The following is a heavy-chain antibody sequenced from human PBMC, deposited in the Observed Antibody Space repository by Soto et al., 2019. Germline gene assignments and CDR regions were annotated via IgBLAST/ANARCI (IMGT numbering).Heavy chain of an antibody. V-gene: IGHV3-9*01. J-gene: IGHJ4*02. Sequence: PGGSLRLSCTASGFTFDDYAMHWVRQAPGKGLEWVSGISWNSGSIGYADSVKGRFTISRDNAKNSLYLQMNSLRAEDTALYYCAKTTDILGGPFDYWGRGTLVTVSS. CDR2: ISWNSGSI. D-gene: IGHD3-16*01. CDR3: AKTTDILGGPFDY. CDR1: GFTFDDYA.